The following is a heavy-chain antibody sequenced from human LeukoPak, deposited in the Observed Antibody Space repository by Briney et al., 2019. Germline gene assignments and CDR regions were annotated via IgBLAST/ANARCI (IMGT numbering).Heavy chain of an antibody. J-gene: IGHJ4*02. CDR2: IYYSGST. Sequence: SETLSLTCTVSGGSISSYYWSWIRQPPGKGLEWIGYIYYSGSTNYNPSLKSGVTISVDTSKNQFSLKLGSVTAADTAVYYCARQIQLWGSFDYWGQGTLVTVSS. D-gene: IGHD5-18*01. CDR1: GGSISSYY. V-gene: IGHV4-59*01. CDR3: ARQIQLWGSFDY.